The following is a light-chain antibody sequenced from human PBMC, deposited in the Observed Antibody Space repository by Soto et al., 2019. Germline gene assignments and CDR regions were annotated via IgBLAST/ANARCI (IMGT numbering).Light chain of an antibody. CDR3: QQYNNYLWT. J-gene: IGKJ1*01. V-gene: IGKV1-5*01. CDR1: QNINRW. CDR2: DAS. Sequence: DIQMTQSPSTLSASVGDRLTITCRASQNINRWLAWYRQKPGKAPELLIYDASSLKDGVPSRFSGSGSGTEFTFTISSLQPDDFATYFCQQYNNYLWTFGQGTKVEI.